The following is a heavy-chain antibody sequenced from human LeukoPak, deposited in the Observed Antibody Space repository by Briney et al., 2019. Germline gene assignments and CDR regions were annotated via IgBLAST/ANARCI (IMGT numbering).Heavy chain of an antibody. V-gene: IGHV4-59*01. CDR1: DDSITMYY. CDR3: ARGRVSSSTWYSTYYYYFYMDV. Sequence: SETLSLTCSVSDDSITMYYWTWIRQPPGKGLEWIGYVDHTGSTNFNPSLNGRVSISRDTTKNLFSLRLRSVAAADTAVYFCARGRVSSSTWYSTYYYYFYMDVWGKGTTVTVSS. D-gene: IGHD1-1*01. CDR2: VDHTGST. J-gene: IGHJ6*03.